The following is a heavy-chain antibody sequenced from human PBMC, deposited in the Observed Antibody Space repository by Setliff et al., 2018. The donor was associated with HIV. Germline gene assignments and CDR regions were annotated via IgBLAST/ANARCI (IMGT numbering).Heavy chain of an antibody. Sequence: SETLSLTCTVSGGSISSGSYYWSWIRQPAGKGLEWIGRIYTSGSTNYNPSLKSRVTISVDTSKNQFSLKLSSVTAADTAVYYCARAPITMIVVVNYGMDVWGQGTTVTVSS. V-gene: IGHV4-61*02. J-gene: IGHJ6*02. CDR2: IYTSGST. CDR3: ARAPITMIVVVNYGMDV. CDR1: GGSISSGSYY. D-gene: IGHD3-22*01.